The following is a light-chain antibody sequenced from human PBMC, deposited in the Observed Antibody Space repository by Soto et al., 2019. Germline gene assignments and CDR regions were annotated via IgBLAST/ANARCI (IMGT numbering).Light chain of an antibody. V-gene: IGKV1-5*01. CDR3: QQYNRYWT. CDR1: QSISIW. J-gene: IGKJ1*01. Sequence: DIQMTQSPSTLSASVGDRVTITCRASQSISIWLAWYQQKPGKAPKLLIYDASSLESGVPLRFSGSGSGTEFTLTISSLKPDDFATYYCQQYNRYWTFGQGTKVEIK. CDR2: DAS.